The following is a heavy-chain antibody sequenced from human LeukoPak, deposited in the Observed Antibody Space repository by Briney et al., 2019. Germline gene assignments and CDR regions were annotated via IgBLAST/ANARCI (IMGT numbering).Heavy chain of an antibody. CDR1: GFTFSSYW. D-gene: IGHD3-22*01. V-gene: IGHV3-74*01. CDR3: ARAPSEIGGYYPEYFRH. J-gene: IGHJ1*01. Sequence: GGSLRLSCAASGFTFSSYWMHWVRQAPGKGLMWVSRIKSDGSTNYADSVKGRFAISRDNAKNTVSLQMNSLRAEDTGVYYCARAPSEIGGYYPEYFRHWGQGTLVTVSS. CDR2: IKSDGST.